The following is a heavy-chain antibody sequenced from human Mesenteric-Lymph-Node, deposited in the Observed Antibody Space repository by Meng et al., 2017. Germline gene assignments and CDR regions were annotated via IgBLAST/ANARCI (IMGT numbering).Heavy chain of an antibody. D-gene: IGHD3-10*01. CDR3: ARDLGFGHYYGSGSSN. J-gene: IGHJ4*02. CDR1: GFTFSDYY. Sequence: GGSLRLSCAASGFTFSDYYMDWVRQAPGKGLEWVAVIWYDGSNKYYADSVKGRFTISRDNSKNTLYLQMNSLRDEDTAMYYCARDLGFGHYYGSGSSNWGQGTLVTVSS. CDR2: IWYDGSNK. V-gene: IGHV3-33*08.